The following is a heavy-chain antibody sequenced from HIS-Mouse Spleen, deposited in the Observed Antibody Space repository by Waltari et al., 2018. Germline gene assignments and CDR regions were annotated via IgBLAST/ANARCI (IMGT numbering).Heavy chain of an antibody. CDR1: GGAISSSSYY. J-gene: IGHJ3*02. CDR2: IYYSGST. V-gene: IGHV4-39*07. D-gene: IGHD6-19*01. CDR3: ARDGIAVAGTGAFDI. Sequence: QLQLQESGPGLVKPSETLSLTCTVSGGAISSSSYYWGWIRLPPGKGLEWIGSIYYSGSTYYNPSLKSRVTISVDTSKNQFSLKLSSVTAADTAVYYCARDGIAVAGTGAFDIWGQGTMVTVSS.